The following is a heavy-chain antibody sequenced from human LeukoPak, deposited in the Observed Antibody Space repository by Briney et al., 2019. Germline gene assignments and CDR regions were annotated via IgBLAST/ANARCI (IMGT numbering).Heavy chain of an antibody. V-gene: IGHV3-74*01. Sequence: GGSLRLSCAASGFTFSSYWMHWVRQAPGKGLVWVSRINSDGSSTSYADSVKGRSTISRDNAKNTLYLQMNSLRAEDTAVYYCAREEVVSGYMFDYWGQGTLVTVSS. D-gene: IGHD3-22*01. CDR1: GFTFSSYW. CDR3: AREEVVSGYMFDY. CDR2: INSDGSST. J-gene: IGHJ4*02.